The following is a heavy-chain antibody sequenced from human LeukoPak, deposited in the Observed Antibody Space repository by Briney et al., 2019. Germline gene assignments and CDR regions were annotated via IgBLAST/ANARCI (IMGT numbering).Heavy chain of an antibody. CDR1: GGSISSGDYC. J-gene: IGHJ3*02. D-gene: IGHD6-6*01. Sequence: SETLSLTCTVSGGSISSGDYCWSWIRQPPGKGLEWIGYIYYSGSTYYNPSLKSRVTISVDTSKNQFSLKLSSVTAADTAVYYCARGESSSPENAFDIWGQGTMVTVSS. CDR2: IYYSGST. CDR3: ARGESSSPENAFDI. V-gene: IGHV4-30-4*01.